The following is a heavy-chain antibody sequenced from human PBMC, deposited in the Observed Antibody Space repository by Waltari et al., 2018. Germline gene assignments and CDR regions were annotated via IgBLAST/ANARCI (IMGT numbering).Heavy chain of an antibody. CDR1: GFTFSDFS. Sequence: EVQLVESGGGLVKPGGSLRLSCTASGFTFSDFSMNWVRQPPGKGLVWVSSIATASIFEFYADSVMGRFTISRDNAKNSLYLQLNSLRDEDTAVYYCARDAGNYMDVWGEGTTVTVSS. CDR3: ARDAGNYMDV. D-gene: IGHD3-10*01. CDR2: IATASIFE. V-gene: IGHV3-21*06. J-gene: IGHJ6*03.